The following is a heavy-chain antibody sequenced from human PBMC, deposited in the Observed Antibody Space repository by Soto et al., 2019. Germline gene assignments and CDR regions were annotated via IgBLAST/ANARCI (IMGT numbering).Heavy chain of an antibody. J-gene: IGHJ6*02. V-gene: IGHV3-21*01. Sequence: GGSLRLSCAASGFTFSSYSMNWVRQAPGKGLEWVSSISSSSSYIYYADSVKGRFTISRDNAKNSLYLQMNSLRAEDTAVYYCARISRRVYGMDVWGQGTTVTV. CDR3: ARISRRVYGMDV. CDR2: ISSSSSYI. CDR1: GFTFSSYS. D-gene: IGHD2-2*01.